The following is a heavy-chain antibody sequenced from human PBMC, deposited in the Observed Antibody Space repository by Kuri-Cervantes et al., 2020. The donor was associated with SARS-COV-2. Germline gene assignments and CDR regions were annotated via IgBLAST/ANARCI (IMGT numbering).Heavy chain of an antibody. CDR1: GFTFSDHY. Sequence: GESLKISCATSGFTFSDHYIDWVRQAPGKGLEWVGRSSNKAYRYTTEYATSVKGRFTISRDFSKNSLSLQMDSLTTEDTAVYYCARSLTTTYSFWGQGTLVTVSS. J-gene: IGHJ1*01. CDR2: SSNKAYRYTT. V-gene: IGHV3-72*01. D-gene: IGHD4-11*01. CDR3: ARSLTTTYSF.